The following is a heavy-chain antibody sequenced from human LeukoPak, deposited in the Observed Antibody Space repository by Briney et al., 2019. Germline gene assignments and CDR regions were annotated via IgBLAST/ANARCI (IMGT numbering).Heavy chain of an antibody. CDR3: ARAFASGSSRIFGY. J-gene: IGHJ4*02. D-gene: IGHD3-10*01. CDR2: ISPGDSNT. V-gene: IGHV5-51*01. Sequence: GESLKISCKGSGYSFTNFWIGWVRQMPGKGLEWMGIISPGDSNTRYSPSFQGQVTISADKSISTAYLQWSSLKASDTAMYYCARAFASGSSRIFGYWGRGTLVTVSS. CDR1: GYSFTNFW.